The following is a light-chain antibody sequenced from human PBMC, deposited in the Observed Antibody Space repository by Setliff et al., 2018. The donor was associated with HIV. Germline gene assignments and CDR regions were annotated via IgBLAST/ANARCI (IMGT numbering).Light chain of an antibody. Sequence: QSALTQPASVSGSPGQAITISCSGTSSDVGAYNYVSWYQQHPGKAPKVMIYDVNKWPSGVSNRFSGSKSGNTASLTISGLQAEDVADYYCCSYVNSGIYVFGTGTKVTVL. J-gene: IGLJ1*01. CDR3: CSYVNSGIYV. CDR1: SSDVGAYNY. CDR2: DVN. V-gene: IGLV2-23*02.